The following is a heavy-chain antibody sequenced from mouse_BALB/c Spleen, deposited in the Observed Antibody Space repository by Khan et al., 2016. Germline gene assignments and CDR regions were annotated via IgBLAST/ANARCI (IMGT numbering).Heavy chain of an antibody. V-gene: IGHV12-3*02. CDR2: ITHSGET. CDR3: AGDSYGYWYFDG. D-gene: IGHD1-1*02. Sequence: QVQLKESGPGLVKPSQSLFLACSITDFPITSGYYWIWIRQSPGKPLEWMGYITHSGETFYNPSLQSPISITRETSKNQFFLQLNSVTTEDTAMYYCAGDSYGYWYFDGWGAGTTVTVSS. J-gene: IGHJ1*01. CDR1: DFPITSGYY.